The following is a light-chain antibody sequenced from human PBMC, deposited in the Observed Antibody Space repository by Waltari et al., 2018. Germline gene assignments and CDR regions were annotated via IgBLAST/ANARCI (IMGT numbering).Light chain of an antibody. V-gene: IGKV3-20*01. CDR3: QHYESLPVT. CDR2: HAS. CDR1: QSLSKY. Sequence: EFVLTQSPGTLSLSPGERATLSCRASQSLSKYLAWYQQKPGQAPRLLIYHASSRAAGIPDRFSGSGYGTDFSLTISRLEPEDFAVYYCQHYESLPVTFGQGTKVEIK. J-gene: IGKJ1*01.